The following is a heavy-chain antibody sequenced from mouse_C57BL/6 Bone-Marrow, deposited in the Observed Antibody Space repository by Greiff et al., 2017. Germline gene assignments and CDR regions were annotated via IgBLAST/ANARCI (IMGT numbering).Heavy chain of an antibody. CDR1: GYAFTNYL. CDR3: ARRGSNY. V-gene: IGHV1-54*01. Sequence: QVQLQQSGAELVRPGTSVKVSCKASGYAFTNYLIEWVKQRPGQGLEWIGVINPGSGGTNYNEKFKGKATLTADKSSSTAYMQLSSLTSEDSAVYVCARRGSNYWGQGTSVTVAS. J-gene: IGHJ4*01. D-gene: IGHD5-1*01. CDR2: INPGSGGT.